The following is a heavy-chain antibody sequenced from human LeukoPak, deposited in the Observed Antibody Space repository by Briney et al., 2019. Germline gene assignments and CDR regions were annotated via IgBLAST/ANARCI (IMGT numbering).Heavy chain of an antibody. CDR1: GGSISSYY. D-gene: IGHD3-10*01. CDR3: ARHDSLLWFGELFNAFDI. V-gene: IGHV4-59*08. CDR2: IYYSGST. Sequence: PSETLSLTCTVSGGSISSYYWSWIRQLPGKGLEWIGYIYYSGSTNYNPSLKSRVTISVDTSKNQFSLKLSSVTAADTAVYYCARHDSLLWFGELFNAFDIWGQGTMVTVSS. J-gene: IGHJ3*02.